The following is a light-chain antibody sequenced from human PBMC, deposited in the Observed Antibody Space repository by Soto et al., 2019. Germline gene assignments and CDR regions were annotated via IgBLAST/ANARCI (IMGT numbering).Light chain of an antibody. CDR2: DAS. CDR1: QSIRNS. Sequence: IQMTQSPSSLSASVGDTVTITCRASQSIRNSLNWYQQKPGKAPKLLIYDASTLQSGVPSRFSGGGSGTDFTLTISSLQPEDFTSYYCQQSYSTSITFGQGTRLEIK. V-gene: IGKV1-39*01. J-gene: IGKJ5*01. CDR3: QQSYSTSIT.